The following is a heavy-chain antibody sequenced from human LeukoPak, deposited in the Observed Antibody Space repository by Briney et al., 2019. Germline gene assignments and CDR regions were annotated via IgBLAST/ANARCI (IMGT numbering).Heavy chain of an antibody. V-gene: IGHV1-18*04. CDR3: ARDVDTATDQINDY. CDR1: GYTFTSHG. Sequence: ASVKVSCKASGYTFTSHGISWVRQAPGQGLEWMGWVSTYNGNTNYVPKYQGRVTTTTDTSTSTAYMELRSLRSDDTAVYYCARDVDTATDQINDYWGQGTLVTVSS. CDR2: VSTYNGNT. D-gene: IGHD5-18*01. J-gene: IGHJ4*02.